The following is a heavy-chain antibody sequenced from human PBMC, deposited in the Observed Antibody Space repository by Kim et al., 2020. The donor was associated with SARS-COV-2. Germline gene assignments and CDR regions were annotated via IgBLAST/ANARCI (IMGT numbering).Heavy chain of an antibody. J-gene: IGHJ4*02. CDR2: ISYDGSNK. D-gene: IGHD2-15*01. CDR1: GFTFSSYA. Sequence: GGSLRLSCAASGFTFSSYAMHWVRQAPGKGLEWVAVISYDGSNKYYADSVKGRFTISRDNSKNTLYLQMNSLRAEDTAVYYCARDHRDCSGGSCWAKDYWGQGTLVTVSS. CDR3: ARDHRDCSGGSCWAKDY. V-gene: IGHV3-30*04.